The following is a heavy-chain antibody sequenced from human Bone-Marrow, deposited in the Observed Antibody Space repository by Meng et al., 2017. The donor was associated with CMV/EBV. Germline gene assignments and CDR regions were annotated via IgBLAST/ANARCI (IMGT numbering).Heavy chain of an antibody. D-gene: IGHD4-11*01. CDR3: ARDWDYSNGPFDY. V-gene: IGHV1-46*01. J-gene: IGHJ4*02. Sequence: ASVKVSCKASGYTFTSYFMHWVRQAPGQGLEWMGLINPSGGSTSYAQKFQDRVTMIRDTSTSTVYMELSRLRSDDTAVYYCARDWDYSNGPFDYWGQGTPVTVSS. CDR2: INPSGGST. CDR1: GYTFTSYF.